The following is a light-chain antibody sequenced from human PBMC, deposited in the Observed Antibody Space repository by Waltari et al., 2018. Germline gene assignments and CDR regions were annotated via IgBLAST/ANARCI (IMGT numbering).Light chain of an antibody. V-gene: IGLV2-8*01. J-gene: IGLJ2*01. CDR3: NSYAGSNSVL. CDR1: SSDVGGYNC. CDR2: AVS. Sequence: QSALTQPPSASGSPGQSVTISCTGTSSDVGGYNCVSWYQQHPGKAPKLMIYAVSKRPSGVPDGFSGSKSGNTADLTVLGLQAEDEADYYCNSYAGSNSVLFGAGTKLTVL.